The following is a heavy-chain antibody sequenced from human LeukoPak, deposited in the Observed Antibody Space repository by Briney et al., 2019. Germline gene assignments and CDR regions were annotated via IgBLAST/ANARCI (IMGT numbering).Heavy chain of an antibody. D-gene: IGHD4-11*01. V-gene: IGHV4-34*01. CDR1: GGSFSGYY. CDR3: ARATTVTTFDY. CDR2: INHSGST. Sequence: SETLSLTCAVYGGSFSGYYWSWIRQPPGKGLEWIGEINHSGSTNYNPSLKSRVTISVDTSKNQFSLKLSSVTAADTAVYYCARATTVTTFDYWGQGTLVIVSS. J-gene: IGHJ4*02.